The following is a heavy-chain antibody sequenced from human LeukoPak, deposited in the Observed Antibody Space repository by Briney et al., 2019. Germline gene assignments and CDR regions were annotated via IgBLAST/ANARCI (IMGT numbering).Heavy chain of an antibody. V-gene: IGHV4-39*07. D-gene: IGHD6-13*01. CDR1: GGSISSSNYF. CDR2: IYYSGST. J-gene: IGHJ4*02. CDR3: ARLAAAGQSYYFDY. Sequence: PSETLSLTCTVSGGSISSSNYFWGWIRQLPGKGLVWIGSIYYSGSTYYNPSLKSRVTISVDTSKNQFSLQLSSVTAADTAVYYCARLAAAGQSYYFDYWGQGTLVTVSS.